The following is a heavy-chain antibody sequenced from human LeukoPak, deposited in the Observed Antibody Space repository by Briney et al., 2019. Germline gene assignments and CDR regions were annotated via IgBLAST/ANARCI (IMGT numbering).Heavy chain of an antibody. Sequence: GGSLRLSCATSGFTFSSYSMNWVRQAPGKGLEWVSSISSSSRYIYYADSVKGRFTISRDDAKNSLYLQMNSLRAEDTAVYYCARDLFPSTTAYFDYWGQGTLVTVSS. D-gene: IGHD4-11*01. CDR2: ISSSSRYI. CDR3: ARDLFPSTTAYFDY. V-gene: IGHV3-21*01. CDR1: GFTFSSYS. J-gene: IGHJ4*02.